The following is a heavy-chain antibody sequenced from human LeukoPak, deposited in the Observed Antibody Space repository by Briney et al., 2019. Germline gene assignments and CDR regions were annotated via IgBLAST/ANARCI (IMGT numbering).Heavy chain of an antibody. J-gene: IGHJ4*02. V-gene: IGHV4-59*01. CDR3: APDWRFRRDEGCVGT. Sequence: PSETLSLTCTVSGGSIRTNRWSWIRQPPGRGLEWIGYIHHSGTIDYNSSLKSRLTISMDTSKSQFSLKLTSVTAADTAVYYCAPDWRFRRDEGCVGTWGQGTLVTVSS. CDR1: GGSIRTNR. D-gene: IGHD3-3*01. CDR2: IHHSGTI.